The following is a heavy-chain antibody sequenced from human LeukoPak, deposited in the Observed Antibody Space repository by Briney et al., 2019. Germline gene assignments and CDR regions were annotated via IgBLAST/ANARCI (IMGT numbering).Heavy chain of an antibody. CDR1: GFTFSSYW. Sequence: GGSLRLSCAASGFTFSSYWMSWVRQAPGKGLEWVAVISYDGSNKYYTDSVKGRFTISRDNSKNTLYLQMNSLRAEDTAVYYCAREGSSSSSYYFDYWGQGTLVTVSS. J-gene: IGHJ4*02. CDR2: ISYDGSNK. V-gene: IGHV3-30*03. CDR3: AREGSSSSSYYFDY. D-gene: IGHD6-6*01.